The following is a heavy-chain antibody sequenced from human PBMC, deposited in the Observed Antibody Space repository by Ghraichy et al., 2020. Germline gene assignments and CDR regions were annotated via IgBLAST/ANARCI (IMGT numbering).Heavy chain of an antibody. D-gene: IGHD3-22*01. V-gene: IGHV1-2*02. J-gene: IGHJ4*02. CDR1: GLTFTAYY. CDR2: INPDGSFA. CDR3: ARDDSGPESIDY. Sequence: ASVKVSCKGSGLTFTAYYIHWVRQAPGQRLEWMGYINPDGSFADYAQRFQGRLVMTRDTSINTVYMELSSLRSDDTAVYYCARDDSGPESIDYWGRGTLVSVSS.